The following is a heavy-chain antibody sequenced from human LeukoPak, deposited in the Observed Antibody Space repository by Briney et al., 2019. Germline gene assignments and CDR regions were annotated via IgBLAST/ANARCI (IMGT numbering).Heavy chain of an antibody. Sequence: ASVKVSCKAFGYTFTSNYMHWVRQAPGQGLEWMGWINPNSGDTNFAQKFQGRVTMTRDTSISTVYMELSRLRSDDTAVFYCARGYYDSSDFEYFQHWGQGTLVTVSS. D-gene: IGHD3-22*01. J-gene: IGHJ1*01. CDR1: GYTFTSNY. V-gene: IGHV1-2*02. CDR3: ARGYYDSSDFEYFQH. CDR2: INPNSGDT.